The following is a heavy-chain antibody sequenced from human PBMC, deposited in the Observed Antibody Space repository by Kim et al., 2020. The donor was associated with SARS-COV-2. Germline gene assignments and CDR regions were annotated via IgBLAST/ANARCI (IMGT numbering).Heavy chain of an antibody. CDR1: GYTFTSYA. J-gene: IGHJ3*01. D-gene: IGHD3-22*01. CDR2: INAGNGNT. V-gene: IGHV1-3*01. CDR3: ARVILYYYDSSGYYYPIAFDV. Sequence: ASVKVSCKASGYTFTSYAMHWWRQAPGQRLEWMGGINAGNGNTKYSQKFQGRVTITRDTSASTAYMELSSLRSEDTAVYYCARVILYYYDSSGYYYPIAFDVWGQGTMVTVSS.